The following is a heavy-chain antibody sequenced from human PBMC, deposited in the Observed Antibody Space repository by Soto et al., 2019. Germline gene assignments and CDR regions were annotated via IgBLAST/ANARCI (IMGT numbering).Heavy chain of an antibody. D-gene: IGHD2-8*01. CDR2: IGTIGDT. CDR1: GLTFSTYE. J-gene: IGHJ5*02. CDR3: ARGRSNQYESSPPPKFDP. V-gene: IGHV3-13*01. Sequence: GGSLRLSCAASGLTFSTYEMPWVRQPTGKGLEWVSAIGTIGDTYYLDHVKGRFTISRENAKNSLYLQMDSLRAGDTAVYYCARGRSNQYESSPPPKFDPWGRGTLVTVSS.